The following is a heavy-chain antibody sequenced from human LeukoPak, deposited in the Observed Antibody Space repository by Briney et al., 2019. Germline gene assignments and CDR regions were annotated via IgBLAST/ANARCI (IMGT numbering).Heavy chain of an antibody. Sequence: GGSLRLSCAASGFTFSNYGMSWVRQAPGKGLEWVAVISYDGSNRYYGDSVKGRFTISRDNSKNTLYVQMNSLRAEDTAVYYCARDSGYEGGWDFDYWGQGTLVTVSS. CDR3: ARDSGYEGGWDFDY. CDR2: ISYDGSNR. D-gene: IGHD5-12*01. CDR1: GFTFSNYG. V-gene: IGHV3-30*03. J-gene: IGHJ4*02.